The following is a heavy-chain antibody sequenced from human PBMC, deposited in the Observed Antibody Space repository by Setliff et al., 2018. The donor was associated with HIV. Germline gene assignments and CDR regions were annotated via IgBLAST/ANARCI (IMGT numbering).Heavy chain of an antibody. CDR2: INPISGNT. CDR1: GYTFTSYY. CDR3: ARGPTRSGAVYDSDGYYLRFFDY. J-gene: IGHJ4*02. Sequence: ASVKVSCKASGYTFTSYYVHWVRQAPGQGLEWMGIINPISGNTNYAQNFQGRVTMTRDTSTSIVYMELSSLRPEDTAVYYCARGPTRSGAVYDSDGYYLRFFDYWGQGALVTVSS. D-gene: IGHD3-22*01. V-gene: IGHV1-46*03.